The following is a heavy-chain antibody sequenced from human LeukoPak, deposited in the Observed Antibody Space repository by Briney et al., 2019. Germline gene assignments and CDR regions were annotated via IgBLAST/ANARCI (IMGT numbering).Heavy chain of an antibody. J-gene: IGHJ3*02. CDR1: GGSISSYY. V-gene: IGHV4-59*13. CDR2: IFYSGRT. D-gene: IGHD3-10*01. CDR3: ARVGEVDAFDI. Sequence: SETLSLTCTVSGGSISSYYWSWIRQTPGKGLEWIGYIFYSGRTNYNPSLKSRITIPVDSSKNQFSLNLSSVTAADTAMYYCARVGEVDAFDIWGRGTMVTVSS.